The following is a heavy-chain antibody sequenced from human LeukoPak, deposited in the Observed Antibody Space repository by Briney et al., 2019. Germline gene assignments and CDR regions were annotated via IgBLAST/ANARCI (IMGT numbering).Heavy chain of an antibody. Sequence: GGSLRLSCAASGFTFSSYGMHWVRQAPGKGLGWVAVISYDGPNKYYADSVKGRFTISRDNSKNTLYLQMNSLRVEDTAVYYCARGAHKRDDYGGFFDYWGQGTLVTVTS. CDR1: GFTFSSYG. CDR3: ARGAHKRDDYGGFFDY. V-gene: IGHV3-30*03. D-gene: IGHD4-23*01. CDR2: ISYDGPNK. J-gene: IGHJ4*02.